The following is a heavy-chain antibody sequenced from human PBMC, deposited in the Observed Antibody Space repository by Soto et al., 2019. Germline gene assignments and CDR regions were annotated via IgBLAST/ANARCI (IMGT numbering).Heavy chain of an antibody. D-gene: IGHD2-2*01. Sequence: RASVKVSCKASGYTFTSYGISWVRQAPGQGLEWMGWISAYNGNTNYAQKLQGRVTMTTDTSTSAAYMELRSLRPDDTAVYYCARGDIVVVPVDWGQGTLVTVSS. V-gene: IGHV1-18*01. CDR2: ISAYNGNT. J-gene: IGHJ4*02. CDR3: ARGDIVVVPVD. CDR1: GYTFTSYG.